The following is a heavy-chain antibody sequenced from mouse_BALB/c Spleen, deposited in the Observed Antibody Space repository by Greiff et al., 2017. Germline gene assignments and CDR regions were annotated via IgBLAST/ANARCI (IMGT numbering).Heavy chain of an antibody. Sequence: LQQPGSELVRPGASVKLSCKASGYTFTSYWMHWVKQRHGQGLEWIGNIYPGSGSTNYDEKFKSKGTLTVDTSSSTAYMHLSSLTSEDSAVYYCTRSYYYGSSYDWYFDVWGAGTTVTVSS. V-gene: IGHV1S22*01. J-gene: IGHJ1*01. D-gene: IGHD1-1*01. CDR3: TRSYYYGSSYDWYFDV. CDR1: GYTFTSYW. CDR2: IYPGSGST.